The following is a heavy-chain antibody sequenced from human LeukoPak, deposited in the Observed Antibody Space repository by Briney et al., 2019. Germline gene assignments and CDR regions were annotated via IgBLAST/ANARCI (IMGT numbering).Heavy chain of an antibody. CDR3: GRDQVGLLDY. V-gene: IGHV3-7*01. Sequence: GGSLRRSCVVSGFTFSNYWMSWVRQAPGKGPEWVANIKQDGSEKYYVDSVKGRFIISRDNAKNSVYLQMNGLRADDTAVYYCGRDQVGLLDYWGQGTLVTVSS. D-gene: IGHD1-26*01. CDR2: IKQDGSEK. CDR1: GFTFSNYW. J-gene: IGHJ4*02.